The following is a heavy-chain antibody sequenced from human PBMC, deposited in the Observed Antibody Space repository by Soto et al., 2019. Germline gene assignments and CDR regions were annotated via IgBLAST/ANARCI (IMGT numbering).Heavy chain of an antibody. CDR3: AKDSGIAVRHFDY. J-gene: IGHJ4*02. V-gene: IGHV3-23*01. CDR2: ISGSGGST. CDR1: GFTFTSHA. Sequence: GGSLRLSCAASGFTFTSHAMTWVRQAPGKGLEWVTAISGSGGSTYYADSVKGRFTISRDNSKNTLYLQMNSLRAEDTAIYYCAKDSGIAVRHFDYWGQGTPVTVSS. D-gene: IGHD6-6*01.